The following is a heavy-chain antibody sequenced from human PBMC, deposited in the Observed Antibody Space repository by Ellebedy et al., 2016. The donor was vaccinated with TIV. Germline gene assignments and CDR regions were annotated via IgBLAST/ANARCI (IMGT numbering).Heavy chain of an antibody. CDR1: GYTFTGYY. CDR2: INPNSGGT. J-gene: IGHJ2*01. V-gene: IGHV1-2*02. Sequence: ASVKVSCKASGYTFTGYYMHWVRQAPGQGLEWMGWINPNSGGTNYAQSLQGRVTMTTDTSTSTAYMELRSLRSDDTAVYYCATMVRGVDWYFDLWGRGTLVTVSS. CDR3: ATMVRGVDWYFDL. D-gene: IGHD3-10*01.